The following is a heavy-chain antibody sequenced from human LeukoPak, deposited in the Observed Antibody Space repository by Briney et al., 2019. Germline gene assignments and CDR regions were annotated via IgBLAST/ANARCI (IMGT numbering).Heavy chain of an antibody. J-gene: IGHJ5*02. D-gene: IGHD3-10*01. CDR3: ARSYYYGNNWFDP. V-gene: IGHV4-34*01. CDR1: GGSFSGYY. CDR2: INHSGST. Sequence: SETLSLTCAVYGGSFSGYYWSWIRQPPGKGLEWIGEINHSGSTNYNPSLKSRVTISVDRSKNQFSLKLSSVTAADTAVYYCARSYYYGNNWFDPWGQGTLVTVSS.